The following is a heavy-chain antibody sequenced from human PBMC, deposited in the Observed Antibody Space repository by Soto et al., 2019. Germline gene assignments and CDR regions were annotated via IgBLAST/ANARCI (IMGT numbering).Heavy chain of an antibody. CDR3: AKSLLFVDHAYMDV. D-gene: IGHD2-15*01. CDR1: GGSFISYS. V-gene: IGHV1-69*02. CDR2: IIPIQNKA. Sequence: QVQLVQSGAELKKPGSSVKVSCEASGGSFISYSFTWVRQAPGQGLEWMGRIIPIQNKANHALKFQDRVTITADRATRTAYMELRSLRPEDTAVYYCAKSLLFVDHAYMDVWGKGTTVTVSS. J-gene: IGHJ6*03.